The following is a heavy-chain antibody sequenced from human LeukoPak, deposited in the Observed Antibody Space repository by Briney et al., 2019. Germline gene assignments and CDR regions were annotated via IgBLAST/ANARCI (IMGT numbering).Heavy chain of an antibody. CDR2: ISYGGYTK. J-gene: IGHJ5*02. D-gene: IGHD6-19*01. Sequence: GGSLRLSCAASGFTFSNYNMHWVRQAPGKGPDRVASISYGGYTKYYADSVKGRFTISRDNSKNVVYLQMNSLRAEDTAVYYCAKRDRGSGWHPVLGWFDPWGQGTLVTVSS. CDR3: AKRDRGSGWHPVLGWFDP. CDR1: GFTFSNYN. V-gene: IGHV3-30*04.